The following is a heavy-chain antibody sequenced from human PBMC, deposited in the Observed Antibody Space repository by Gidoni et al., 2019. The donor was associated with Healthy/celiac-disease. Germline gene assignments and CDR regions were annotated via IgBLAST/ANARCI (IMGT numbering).Heavy chain of an antibody. V-gene: IGHV2-26*01. J-gene: IGHJ5*02. Sequence: QVTLKESGPVLEKPTETLTLTCTVSGFSLSTARMGVSWIRQPPGKALEWLAHIFSNDEKSYSTSLKSRLTISKDTSKSQVVLTMTNMDPVDTATYYCARIVEVVIWDWFDPWGQGTLVTVSS. CDR3: ARIVEVVIWDWFDP. CDR1: GFSLSTARMG. D-gene: IGHD3-22*01. CDR2: IFSNDEK.